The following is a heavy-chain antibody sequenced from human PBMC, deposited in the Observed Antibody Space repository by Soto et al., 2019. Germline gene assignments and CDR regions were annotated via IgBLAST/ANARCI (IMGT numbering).Heavy chain of an antibody. V-gene: IGHV3-74*01. CDR1: GFTFSSYW. CDR3: ARGSRGYYYMDV. Sequence: EVQLVESGGDLVQPGGSLRLSCVASGFTFSSYWIHWVRQAPGKGLVWVSRINGDGGTTNYADSVKGRLTISRDNAKNTVYLQLNSLGAEDTAVYYCARGSRGYYYMDVWGRGTPLTV. J-gene: IGHJ6*03. CDR2: INGDGGTT.